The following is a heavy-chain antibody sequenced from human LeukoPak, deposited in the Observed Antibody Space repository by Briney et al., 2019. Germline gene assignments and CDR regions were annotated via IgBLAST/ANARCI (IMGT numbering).Heavy chain of an antibody. D-gene: IGHD3-10*01. J-gene: IGHJ6*02. Sequence: SETLSLTCTVSGGSISSGDYYWSWIRQPPGKGLEWIGYIYYSGSTYYNPSLKSRVTISVDTSKNQFSLKLSSVTAADTAVYYCAREAFGELLLGYYYYYGMDVRGQGTTVTVSS. CDR1: GGSISSGDYY. CDR2: IYYSGST. V-gene: IGHV4-30-4*01. CDR3: AREAFGELLLGYYYYYGMDV.